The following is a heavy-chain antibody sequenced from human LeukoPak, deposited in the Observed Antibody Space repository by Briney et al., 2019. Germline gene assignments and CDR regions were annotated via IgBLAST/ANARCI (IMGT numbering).Heavy chain of an antibody. V-gene: IGHV3-33*01. CDR1: GFTFSSYG. J-gene: IGHJ6*02. CDR3: AREPIRYYGMDV. Sequence: PGGSLRLSCAASGFTFSSYGMHWVRQAPGKGLEWVAVIWYDGSNKYYADSVKGRFTISRDNSKNTLYLQMNSLRAEDTAVYYCAREPIRYYGMDVWGQGTTVTVPS. CDR2: IWYDGSNK.